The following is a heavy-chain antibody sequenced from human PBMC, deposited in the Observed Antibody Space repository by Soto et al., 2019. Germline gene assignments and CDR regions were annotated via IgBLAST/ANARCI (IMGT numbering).Heavy chain of an antibody. Sequence: GGSLRLSCAASGFTFSNYAMNWVRQAPGKGLEWVSIISGSGGSIYYADSVKGRFTISRDNSKNTLYLQMNSLRAEDTAIYYCARKGPPRDAFDIWGHGTMVTVSS. CDR3: ARKGPPRDAFDI. V-gene: IGHV3-23*01. CDR2: ISGSGGSI. J-gene: IGHJ3*02. CDR1: GFTFSNYA.